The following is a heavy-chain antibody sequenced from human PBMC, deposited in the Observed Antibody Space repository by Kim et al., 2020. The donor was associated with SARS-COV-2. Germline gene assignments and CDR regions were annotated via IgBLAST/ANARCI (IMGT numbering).Heavy chain of an antibody. Sequence: GGSLRLSCTASGFTFGDYAMSWFRQAPGKGLEWVGFIRSKAYGGTTEYAASVKGRFTISRDDSKSIAYLQMNSLKTEDTAVYYCTRAEKVQKESYGGWFPYYYYYYGMDVWGQGTTVTVSS. CDR3: TRAEKVQKESYGGWFPYYYYYYGMDV. CDR2: IRSKAYGGTT. V-gene: IGHV3-49*03. CDR1: GFTFGDYA. D-gene: IGHD2-15*01. J-gene: IGHJ6*02.